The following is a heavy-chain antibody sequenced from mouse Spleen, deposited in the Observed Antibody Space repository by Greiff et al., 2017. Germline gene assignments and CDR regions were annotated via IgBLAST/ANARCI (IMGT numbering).Heavy chain of an antibody. J-gene: IGHJ4*01. CDR1: GFSLTSYG. V-gene: IGHV2-6*01. D-gene: IGHD2-14*01. CDR3: ARNRYGNYAMDY. Sequence: QVHVKQSGPGLVAPSQSLSITCTVSGFSLTSYGVDWVRQSPGKGLEWLGVIWGGGSTNYNSALKSRLSISKDNSKSQVFLKMNSLQTDDTAMYYCARNRYGNYAMDYWGQGTSVTVSS. CDR2: IWGGGST.